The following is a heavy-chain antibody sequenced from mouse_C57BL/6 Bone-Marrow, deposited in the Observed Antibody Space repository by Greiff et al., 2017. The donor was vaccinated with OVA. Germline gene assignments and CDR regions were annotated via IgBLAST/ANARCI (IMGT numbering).Heavy chain of an antibody. CDR2: INPSTGGT. CDR3: ARTLRRGGTWFAY. D-gene: IGHD1-1*01. V-gene: IGHV1-42*01. CDR1: GYSFTGYY. Sequence: EVQLKESGPELVKPGASVKISCKASGYSFTGYYMNWVKQSPEKSLEWIGEINPSTGGTTYNQKFKAKATLTVDKSSSTAYMQLKSLTSEDSAVYYCARTLRRGGTWFAYWGKGTLVTVSA. J-gene: IGHJ3*01.